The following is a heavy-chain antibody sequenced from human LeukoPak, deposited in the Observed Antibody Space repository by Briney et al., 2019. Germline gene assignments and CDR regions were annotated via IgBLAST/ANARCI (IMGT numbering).Heavy chain of an antibody. Sequence: PSETLSLTCTVSGGSISSGDYYWSWIRQPPGKGLEWIGYIYYSGSTYYNPSLKSRVTISVDTSKNQFSLKLSSVTAADTAVYYCARVVPAPDAFDIWGQGTMVTVSS. CDR1: GGSISSGDYY. D-gene: IGHD2-2*01. V-gene: IGHV4-30-4*08. J-gene: IGHJ3*02. CDR2: IYYSGST. CDR3: ARVVPAPDAFDI.